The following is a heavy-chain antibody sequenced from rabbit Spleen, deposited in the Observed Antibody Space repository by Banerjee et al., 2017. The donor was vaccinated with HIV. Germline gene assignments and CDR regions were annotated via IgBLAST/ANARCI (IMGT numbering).Heavy chain of an antibody. V-gene: IGHV1S45*01. D-gene: IGHD4-2*01. CDR2: IDVAKSGNA. Sequence: QEQLEESGGDLGKPGASLTLTCKASGLDFTARYWICWVRQAPGKGLEWIACIDVAKSGNAYYASWAKGRFTISKTSSTTVTLQMTSLTAADTATYFCGRDPAGREDFNLWGQGTLVTVS. CDR3: GRDPAGREDFNL. CDR1: GLDFTARYW. J-gene: IGHJ4*01.